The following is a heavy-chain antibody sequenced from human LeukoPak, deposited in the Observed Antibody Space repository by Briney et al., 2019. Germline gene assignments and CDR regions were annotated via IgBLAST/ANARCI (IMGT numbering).Heavy chain of an antibody. Sequence: ASVKVSCKASGYTFIDYYMHWVRQAPGQGLEWMGGFNPEDGETFYAQKFQGRVNMTEDTSTDTAYMELSSLSYDDTAVYYCATDGAGDYLNHWGQGTLVTVSS. CDR1: GYTFIDYY. V-gene: IGHV1-24*01. CDR2: FNPEDGET. J-gene: IGHJ4*02. D-gene: IGHD4-17*01. CDR3: ATDGAGDYLNH.